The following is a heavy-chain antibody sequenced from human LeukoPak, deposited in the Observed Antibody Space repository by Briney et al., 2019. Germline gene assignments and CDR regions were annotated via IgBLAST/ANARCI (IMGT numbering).Heavy chain of an antibody. CDR1: GFTFSSYS. Sequence: GGSLRLPCAASGFTFSSYSMNWVRQAPGKGLEWISYMSHNIISYADSVKGRFTISRDNAKNSLYLQMNSLRDEDTAVYYCARDRDWAFDYWGQGTLVTVSS. V-gene: IGHV3-48*02. D-gene: IGHD3-9*01. CDR3: ARDRDWAFDY. CDR2: MSHNII. J-gene: IGHJ4*02.